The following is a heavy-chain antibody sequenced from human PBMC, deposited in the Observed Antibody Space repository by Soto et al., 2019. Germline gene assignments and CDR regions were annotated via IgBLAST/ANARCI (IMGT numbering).Heavy chain of an antibody. J-gene: IGHJ5*02. D-gene: IGHD3-9*01. CDR1: GYTLTELS. CDR3: AALLRYFDWFSSALNWFDP. V-gene: IGHV1-24*01. Sequence: ASVKVSCKVSGYTLTELSMHWVRQAPGKGLEWMGGFDPEDGETIYAQKFQGRVTMTEDTSTDTAYMELSSLRSEDTAVYYCAALLRYFDWFSSALNWFDPWGQGTLVTVS. CDR2: FDPEDGET.